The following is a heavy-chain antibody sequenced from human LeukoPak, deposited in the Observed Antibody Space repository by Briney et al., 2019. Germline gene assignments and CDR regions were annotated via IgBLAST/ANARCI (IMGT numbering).Heavy chain of an antibody. CDR1: GGSFSGYY. Sequence: PSETLSLTCAVYGGSFSGYYWSWIRQPPGKGLEWIGEINHSGSTNYNPSLKSRVTMSVDMSENHISLKLTSVTAADTAVYYCAREGGPYRPLDYSGQGTLVTVSS. CDR2: INHSGST. V-gene: IGHV4-34*01. CDR3: AREGGPYRPLDY. J-gene: IGHJ4*02.